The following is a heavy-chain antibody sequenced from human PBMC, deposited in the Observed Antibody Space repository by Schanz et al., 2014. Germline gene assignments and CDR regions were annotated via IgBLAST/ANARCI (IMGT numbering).Heavy chain of an antibody. CDR1: GFTFRGHA. CDR3: AKDYSSTWAEDAFDI. V-gene: IGHV3-30*04. Sequence: QVQLVESGGGVVQPGTSLRLSCAASGFTFRGHAMHWVRQAPGQGLEKVAVTSTDGTRTYYAASVRGRFTISRDNSKNTVYLQMNSLRAEDTAVYYCAKDYSSTWAEDAFDIWGQGTMVTVSS. J-gene: IGHJ3*02. D-gene: IGHD6-13*01. CDR2: TSTDGTRT.